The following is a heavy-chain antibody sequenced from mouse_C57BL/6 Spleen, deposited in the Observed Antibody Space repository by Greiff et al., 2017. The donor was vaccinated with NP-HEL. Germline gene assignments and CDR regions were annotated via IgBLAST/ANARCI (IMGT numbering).Heavy chain of an antibody. J-gene: IGHJ2*01. CDR3: TRYWDYDHY. Sequence: QVQLQQSGAELVRPGASVTLSCKASGYTFTDYEMHWVKQTPVHGLEWIGAIDPETGGTAYNQKFKGKAILTADKSSSTAYMELRSLTSEDSAVYYCTRYWDYDHYWGQGTTLTVSS. V-gene: IGHV1-15*01. D-gene: IGHD2-4*01. CDR2: IDPETGGT. CDR1: GYTFTDYE.